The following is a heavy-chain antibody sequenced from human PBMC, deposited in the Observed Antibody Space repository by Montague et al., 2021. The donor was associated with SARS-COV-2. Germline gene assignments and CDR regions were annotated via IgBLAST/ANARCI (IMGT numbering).Heavy chain of an antibody. CDR1: GASISGSRHY. CDR3: ARVKRGYYYGLGVSAHFDY. J-gene: IGHJ4*02. V-gene: IGHV4-61*02. D-gene: IGHD3-10*01. Sequence: TLSLTCNVSGASISGSRHYWTWIRRPAGKGLEWIGRIYSSGRTTYNPSLKSRLTMSIDTSRNQFPLKLTSVTAADTAVYYCARVKRGYYYGLGVSAHFDYWGQGTLVTVSS. CDR2: IYSSGRT.